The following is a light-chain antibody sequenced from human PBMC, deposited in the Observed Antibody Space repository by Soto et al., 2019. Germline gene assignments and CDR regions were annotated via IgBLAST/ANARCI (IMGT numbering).Light chain of an antibody. V-gene: IGLV2-14*01. Sequence: QSVLTQPASVSGSPGQSITISCTGSSSDFGGYNSVSWYQNHPGTAPQLMIYEVSNPPSGVSNRFSGSKSGNTAFLTISGLQAEDEADYDCSSYTSSSALVFGGGTQLTVL. CDR3: SSYTSSSALV. J-gene: IGLJ2*01. CDR1: SSDFGGYNS. CDR2: EVS.